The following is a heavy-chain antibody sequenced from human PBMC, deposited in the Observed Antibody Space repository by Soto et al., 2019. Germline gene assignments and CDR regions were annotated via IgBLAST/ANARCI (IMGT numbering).Heavy chain of an antibody. CDR1: GGSISSGDYY. J-gene: IGHJ5*02. CDR2: IYYSGST. Sequence: QVQLQESGPGLVKPSQTLSLTCTVSGGSISSGDYYWSWIRQPPGKGLEWIGYIYYSGSTYYNPSLKSRVTISVDTSKNQFSLKLSSVTAADTAVYYCARDRYLVVAAHNWFDPWGQGTLVTVSS. D-gene: IGHD2-15*01. CDR3: ARDRYLVVAAHNWFDP. V-gene: IGHV4-30-4*01.